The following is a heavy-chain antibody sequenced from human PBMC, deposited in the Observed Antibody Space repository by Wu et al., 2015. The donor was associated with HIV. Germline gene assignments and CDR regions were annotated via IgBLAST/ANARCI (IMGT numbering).Heavy chain of an antibody. Sequence: QVQLVQSGAEVRKPGASVKVSCKASGYTFTTYDINWVRQATGHGLEWMGWMNPNSGNTGYAQKFQGRVTMTRNTSITTAYMELSSLTSDDTAVYYCARGVWQELRSWGQGTLVTVSS. V-gene: IGHV1-8*01. CDR3: ARGVWQELRS. D-gene: IGHD1-26*01. CDR1: GYTFTTYD. J-gene: IGHJ4*02. CDR2: MNPNSGNT.